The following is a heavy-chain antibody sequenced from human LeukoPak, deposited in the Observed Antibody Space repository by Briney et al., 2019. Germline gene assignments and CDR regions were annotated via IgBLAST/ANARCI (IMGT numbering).Heavy chain of an antibody. J-gene: IGHJ4*02. CDR1: GFTFSIYA. CDR3: AKDDLALATPRTTEQWLVGVADY. Sequence: PGGSLRLSCAASGFTFSIYAMTWVRQAPGKGLEWVSTLSNSGGSTSYADSVQGRFTVSRDNSKNTLYLQMNSLRAEDTAVYYCAKDDLALATPRTTEQWLVGVADYWGQGTLVTVSS. D-gene: IGHD6-19*01. V-gene: IGHV3-23*01. CDR2: LSNSGGST.